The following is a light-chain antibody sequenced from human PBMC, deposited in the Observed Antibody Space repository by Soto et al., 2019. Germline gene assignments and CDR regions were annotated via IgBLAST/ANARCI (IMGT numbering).Light chain of an antibody. J-gene: IGLJ2*01. CDR3: QAYDSSLSGSV. CDR2: GNS. CDR1: SSNIGAGYD. Sequence: QSVLTQPPSVSGAPGQRVTISCTGSSSNIGAGYDVHWYQQLPGMAPKLLISGNSNRPSGVPDRFSGSKSGTSASLAITGLHAEDEADYYCQAYDSSLSGSVFGGGTKLTVL. V-gene: IGLV1-40*01.